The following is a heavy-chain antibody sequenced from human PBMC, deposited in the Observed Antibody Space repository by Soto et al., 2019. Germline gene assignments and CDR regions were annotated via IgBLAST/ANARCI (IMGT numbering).Heavy chain of an antibody. Sequence: ASVKVSCKASGYTFTGYYMHWVRQAPGQGLEWMGWINPNSGGTNYAQKFQGRVTMTRDTSISTAYMELSRLRSDDTAVYYCARYRCSSTSCYFSPYYYYGMDVWRQGTTVTVSS. CDR1: GYTFTGYY. CDR2: INPNSGGT. CDR3: ARYRCSSTSCYFSPYYYYGMDV. D-gene: IGHD2-2*01. V-gene: IGHV1-2*02. J-gene: IGHJ6*02.